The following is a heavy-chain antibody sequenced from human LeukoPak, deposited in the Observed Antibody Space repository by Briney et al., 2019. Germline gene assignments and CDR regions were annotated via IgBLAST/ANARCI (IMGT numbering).Heavy chain of an antibody. CDR1: GGSFSGYY. CDR3: ARGVGIVVVVAATYYFDY. Sequence: SETLSLTCAVYGGSFSGYYWSWIRQPPGKGLEWIGEINHSGSTNYNPSLKSRVTISVDTSKNQFSLKQSSVTAADTAVYYCARGVGIVVVVAATYYFDYWGQGTLVTVSS. CDR2: INHSGST. V-gene: IGHV4-34*01. J-gene: IGHJ4*02. D-gene: IGHD2-15*01.